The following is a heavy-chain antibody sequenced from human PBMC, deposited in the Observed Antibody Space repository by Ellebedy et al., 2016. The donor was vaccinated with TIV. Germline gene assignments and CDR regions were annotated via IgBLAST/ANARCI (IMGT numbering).Heavy chain of an antibody. CDR3: AREVMQIVGAGEYYFDY. CDR1: GGTFSSYG. V-gene: IGHV1-18*01. Sequence: ASVKVSCXASGGTFSSYGISWVRQAPGQGLEWMGWISAYNGNTNYAQKLQGRVTMTTDTSTSTAYMELRSLRSDDTAVYYCAREVMQIVGAGEYYFDYWGQGTLVTVSS. D-gene: IGHD1-26*01. CDR2: ISAYNGNT. J-gene: IGHJ4*02.